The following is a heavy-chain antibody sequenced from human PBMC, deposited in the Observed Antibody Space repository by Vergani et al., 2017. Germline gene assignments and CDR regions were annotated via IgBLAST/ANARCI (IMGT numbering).Heavy chain of an antibody. CDR3: ARAPIAAAGTFHAFDI. V-gene: IGHV4-4*02. D-gene: IGHD6-13*01. J-gene: IGHJ3*02. Sequence: QVQLQESGPGLVKPSGTLSLPCAVSGGSLSRRNWWLWLRHPPGKGLDWLGELFHSGCTNYNPSLKSRVTISVDKSKNQFSLKLSSVTAADTAVYYCARAPIAAAGTFHAFDIWGQGTMVTVSS. CDR2: LFHSGCT. CDR1: GGSLSRRNW.